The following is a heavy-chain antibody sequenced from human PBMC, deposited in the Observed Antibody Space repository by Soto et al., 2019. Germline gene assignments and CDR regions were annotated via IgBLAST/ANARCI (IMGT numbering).Heavy chain of an antibody. V-gene: IGHV1-2*02. CDR2: INPKSGGT. Sequence: GSSVKVSCKASGYTLIGYYMHWVRQAPGQGLEWMGWINPKSGGTKYAQKFQGRVTMTRDTSISTAYMELSSLRYDDTAVYYCARTYYYDSSGYYCIGYWGQGTQVTVSS. D-gene: IGHD3-22*01. CDR1: GYTLIGYY. CDR3: ARTYYYDSSGYYCIGY. J-gene: IGHJ4*02.